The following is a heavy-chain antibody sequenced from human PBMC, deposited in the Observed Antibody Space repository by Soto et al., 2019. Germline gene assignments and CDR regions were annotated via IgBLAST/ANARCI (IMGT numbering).Heavy chain of an antibody. D-gene: IGHD3-9*01. Sequence: SETLSLTCSVSGGSITGGSISRTTYYWGWMRQPPGKGLEWIGSIYYSGSTYYNPSLKSRVTISVDTSKNQFSLKLSSVTAADTAVYYCASYIRYFDWLLFTMVDYWGQGTLVTVSS. V-gene: IGHV4-39*01. CDR2: IYYSGST. CDR3: ASYIRYFDWLLFTMVDY. J-gene: IGHJ4*02. CDR1: GGSISRTTYY.